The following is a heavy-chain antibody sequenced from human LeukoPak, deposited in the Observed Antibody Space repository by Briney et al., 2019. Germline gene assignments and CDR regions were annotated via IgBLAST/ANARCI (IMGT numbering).Heavy chain of an antibody. V-gene: IGHV3-7*01. CDR3: ARDSWYSSDW. CDR2: IKQGGSEK. CDR1: GFNFNNYW. D-gene: IGHD6-13*01. J-gene: IGHJ4*02. Sequence: GGSLRLSCAASGFNFNNYWMSWVRQAPGKGLEWVANIKQGGSEKYYVGSVKGRFTISRDNAKNSMYLQMNSLRAEDTAVYYCARDSWYSSDWWGQGTLVTVSS.